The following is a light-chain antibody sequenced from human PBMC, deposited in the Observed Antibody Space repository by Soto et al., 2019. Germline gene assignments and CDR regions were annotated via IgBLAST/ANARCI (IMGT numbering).Light chain of an antibody. J-gene: IGKJ2*03. Sequence: DIQMTQSPSTLSASVGDRVPITCRASQVISSWLAWYQQKPGEAPKVLIYKASTLESGVPARFSGSGYGTEFTLTISSLQPDDFATYYCQQYESYPYSFGQGTKVDIK. CDR1: QVISSW. CDR2: KAS. V-gene: IGKV1-5*03. CDR3: QQYESYPYS.